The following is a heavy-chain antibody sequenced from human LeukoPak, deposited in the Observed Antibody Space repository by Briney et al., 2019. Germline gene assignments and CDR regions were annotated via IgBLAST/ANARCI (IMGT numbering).Heavy chain of an antibody. D-gene: IGHD3-3*01. Sequence: SETLSLTCTVSGGSISSYYWSWIRQPPGKGLEWIGHIYYSGSTSYNPSLKSRVTISVDTSKNQFSLKLSSVTAADTAVYYCARDLWSGNYQVFDIWGQGTVVTVSS. V-gene: IGHV4-59*01. CDR2: IYYSGST. J-gene: IGHJ3*02. CDR1: GGSISSYY. CDR3: ARDLWSGNYQVFDI.